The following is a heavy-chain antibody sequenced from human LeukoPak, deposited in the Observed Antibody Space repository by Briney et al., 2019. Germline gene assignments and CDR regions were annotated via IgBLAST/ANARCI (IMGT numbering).Heavy chain of an antibody. Sequence: SETLSLTCTVSSASISSSGFYWGWIRQPPGKGLEWIGSIFYSGATYYNPSLKSRATISLDTSKNQFSRKLSSVTAADTAVYYFAKDGTFYFPNAYFHLLGRWTLVHVSS. CDR2: IFYSGAT. CDR3: AKDGTFYFPNAYFHL. J-gene: IGHJ2*01. V-gene: IGHV4-39*07. D-gene: IGHD2-8*01. CDR1: SASISSSGFY.